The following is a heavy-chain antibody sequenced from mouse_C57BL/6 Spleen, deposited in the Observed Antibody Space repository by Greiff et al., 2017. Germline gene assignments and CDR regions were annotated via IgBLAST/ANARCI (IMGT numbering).Heavy chain of an antibody. CDR3: AYDYNGYYFAMYY. Sequence: VQLQQPGAELVKPGASVKLSCKASGYTFTSYWMHWVKQRPGRGLEWIGRIDPNSGGTKYNEKFKSKATLTVDRPSRTAHMQLSSLTSEDSAVDCCAYDYNGYYFAMYYWGPGTSVTVSS. CDR1: GYTFTSYW. CDR2: IDPNSGGT. V-gene: IGHV1-72*01. D-gene: IGHD2-4*01. J-gene: IGHJ4*01.